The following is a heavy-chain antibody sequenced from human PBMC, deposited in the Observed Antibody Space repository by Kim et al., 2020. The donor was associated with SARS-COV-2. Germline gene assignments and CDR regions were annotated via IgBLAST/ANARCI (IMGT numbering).Heavy chain of an antibody. J-gene: IGHJ4*02. D-gene: IGHD4-17*01. Sequence: SETLSLTCTVSGGSISSYYWSWIRQPPGMGLEWIGYVYSSGSANSNPSLKSRVTISVDTSKNQFSLKLSSVTAADTAVYYCAGSSVTYTYFDYWGQGTLVTVSS. CDR2: VYSSGSA. V-gene: IGHV4-59*01. CDR1: GGSISSYY. CDR3: AGSSVTYTYFDY.